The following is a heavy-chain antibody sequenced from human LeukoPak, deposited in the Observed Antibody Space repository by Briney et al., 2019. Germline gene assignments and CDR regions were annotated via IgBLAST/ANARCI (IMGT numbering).Heavy chain of an antibody. J-gene: IGHJ6*02. Sequence: GASVKVSCKASGYTFTSYAMNWVRQAPGQGLEWMGWINTNTGNPTYAQGFTGRFVFSLDTSVSTAYLRISSLKAEDTAVYYCARGGSQWLVLDYYYGMDVWGQGTTVTVSS. CDR2: INTNTGNP. CDR1: GYTFTSYA. V-gene: IGHV7-4-1*02. CDR3: ARGGSQWLVLDYYYGMDV. D-gene: IGHD6-19*01.